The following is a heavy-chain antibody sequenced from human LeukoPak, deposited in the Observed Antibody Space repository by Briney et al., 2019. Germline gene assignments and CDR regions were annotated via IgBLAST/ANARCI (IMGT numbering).Heavy chain of an antibody. CDR2: ISYTGST. V-gene: IGHV4-59*01. CDR3: ARALTGTTGYFDC. J-gene: IGHJ4*02. CDR1: GGSISSYY. Sequence: SETLSLTCTVAGGSISSYYWSWIRQPPGKGLEWIWYISYTGSTNYNPSLQSRVSISVDTSKNQFYLKLSSVTDADTAVYFCARALTGTTGYFDCWGQGTLVTVSS. D-gene: IGHD1-20*01.